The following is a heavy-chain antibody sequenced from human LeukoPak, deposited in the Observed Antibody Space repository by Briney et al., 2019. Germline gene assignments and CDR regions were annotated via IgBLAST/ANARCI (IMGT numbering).Heavy chain of an antibody. Sequence: GGSLRLSCVASGFTFSHSWMTWVRQAPGKGLEWVGHIKEDGSSQNYADSVKGRFTISRDNAKSSLHLQMNGLRPEDTAMSYCVKDSGSFHFDSWGQGPLVTVSS. V-gene: IGHV3-7*03. CDR2: IKEDGSSQ. CDR3: VKDSGSFHFDS. D-gene: IGHD5-12*01. J-gene: IGHJ4*02. CDR1: GFTFSHSW.